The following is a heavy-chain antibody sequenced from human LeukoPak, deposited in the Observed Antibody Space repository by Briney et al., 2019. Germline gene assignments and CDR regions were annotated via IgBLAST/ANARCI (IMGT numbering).Heavy chain of an antibody. V-gene: IGHV1-46*01. Sequence: GASVKVSCKASGYTFTSYYMHWVRQVPGQGLEWMGIINPSGGSTSYAQKFQGRVTMTRDTSTSAVYMELSSLRSEDTAVYYCARAVEYGSGSYYTPPHFDYWGQGTLVTVSS. CDR2: INPSGGST. CDR3: ARAVEYGSGSYYTPPHFDY. CDR1: GYTFTSYY. J-gene: IGHJ4*02. D-gene: IGHD3-10*01.